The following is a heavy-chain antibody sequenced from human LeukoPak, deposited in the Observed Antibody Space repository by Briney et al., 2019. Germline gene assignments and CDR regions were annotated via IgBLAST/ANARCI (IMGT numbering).Heavy chain of an antibody. V-gene: IGHV3-30*18. CDR2: ISYDGSNK. D-gene: IGHD6-19*01. CDR1: GFTFSSYG. CDR3: AKASSGWYYWVAEYFDC. Sequence: TGGSLRLSCAASGFTFSSYGMHWVRQAPGKGLERVAVISYDGSNKYYADSVKGRFTISRDNSKNTLYLQMNSLRAEDTAVYYCAKASSGWYYWVAEYFDCWGQGTLVTVSS. J-gene: IGHJ4*02.